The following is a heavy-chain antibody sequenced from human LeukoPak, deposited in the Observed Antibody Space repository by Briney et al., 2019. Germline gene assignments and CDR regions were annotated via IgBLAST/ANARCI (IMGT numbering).Heavy chain of an antibody. D-gene: IGHD3-10*01. CDR2: ISGSGGST. J-gene: IGHJ4*02. CDR1: GVSFSSYA. Sequence: PGGSLRLSCAASGVSFSSYAMSWVRQAPGKGLEWVSAISGSGGSTCYADSVKGRFTISRDNSKNTLYLQMNSLRAEDTAVYYCAKDAVLLWFGELFTYFDYWGQGTLVTVSS. V-gene: IGHV3-23*01. CDR3: AKDAVLLWFGELFTYFDY.